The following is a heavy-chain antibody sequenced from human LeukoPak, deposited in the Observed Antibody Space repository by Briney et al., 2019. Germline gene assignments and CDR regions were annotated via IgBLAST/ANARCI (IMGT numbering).Heavy chain of an antibody. J-gene: IGHJ4*02. CDR2: ISWNSGSI. D-gene: IGHD1-26*01. CDR1: GFTFDDYA. V-gene: IGHV3-9*01. Sequence: GGSLRLSCAASGFTFDDYAMHWVRQAPGKGLEWVSGISWNSGSIGYADSVKGRFTISRDNAKNSLYLQMNSLRAEDTALYYCAKGVGATTWPFTAFDYWGQGTLVTVSS. CDR3: AKGVGATTWPFTAFDY.